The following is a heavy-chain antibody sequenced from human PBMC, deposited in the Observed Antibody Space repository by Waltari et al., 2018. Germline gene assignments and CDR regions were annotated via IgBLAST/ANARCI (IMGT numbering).Heavy chain of an antibody. J-gene: IGHJ4*02. CDR3: ARDPESHFPSGSSFD. CDR1: GYTFTGYY. V-gene: IGHV1-2*02. CDR2: INPNSVGT. Sequence: QVQLVQSGAEVKKPGASVKVSCKASGYTFTGYYIHWVRQSPGHGLEWRVGINPNSVGTDYEQKYQGRVTMTRDASINTAYMELSSLRFDDTAVYYCARDPESHFPSGSSFDWGQGTLVTVSS. D-gene: IGHD1-26*01.